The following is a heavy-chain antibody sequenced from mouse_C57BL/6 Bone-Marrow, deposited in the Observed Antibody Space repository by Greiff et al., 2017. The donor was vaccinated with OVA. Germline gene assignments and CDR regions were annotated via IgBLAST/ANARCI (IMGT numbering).Heavy chain of an antibody. CDR1: GFTFSSYA. J-gene: IGHJ1*03. CDR3: ARDHYYGSSYWYFDV. CDR2: ISDGGSYT. V-gene: IGHV5-4*01. D-gene: IGHD1-1*01. Sequence: EVILVESGGGLVKPGGSLKLSCAASGFTFSSYAMSWVRQTPEKRLEWVATISDGGSYTYYPDNVKGRFTISRDNAKNNLYLQMSHLKSEDTAMYYCARDHYYGSSYWYFDVWGTGTTVTVSS.